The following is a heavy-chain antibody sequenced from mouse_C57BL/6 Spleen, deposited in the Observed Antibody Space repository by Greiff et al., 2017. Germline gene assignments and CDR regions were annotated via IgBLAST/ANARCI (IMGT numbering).Heavy chain of an antibody. CDR3: TRYDGSSYWFAY. J-gene: IGHJ3*01. Sequence: VKLQESGAELVRPGASVTLSCKASGYTFTDYEMHWVKQTPVHGLEWIGAIDPETGGTAYNQKFKGKAILTADKSSSTAYKELRSLTSEDSAVYYCTRYDGSSYWFAYWGQGTLVTVSA. CDR1: GYTFTDYE. CDR2: IDPETGGT. D-gene: IGHD1-1*01. V-gene: IGHV1-15*01.